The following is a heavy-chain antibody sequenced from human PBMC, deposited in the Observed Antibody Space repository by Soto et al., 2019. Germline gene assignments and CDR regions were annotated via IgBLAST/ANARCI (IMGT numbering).Heavy chain of an antibody. CDR1: GGTFSSYA. D-gene: IGHD2-2*01. CDR2: IIPIFGTA. V-gene: IGHV1-69*13. Sequence: ASVKVSCKASGGTFSSYAISWVRQAPGQGLEWMGGIIPIFGTANYAQKFQGRVTITADESTSTAYMELSSLRSEDTAVYYCARDQGRPPSPTVPNWFDPWGQGTLVTVSS. J-gene: IGHJ5*02. CDR3: ARDQGRPPSPTVPNWFDP.